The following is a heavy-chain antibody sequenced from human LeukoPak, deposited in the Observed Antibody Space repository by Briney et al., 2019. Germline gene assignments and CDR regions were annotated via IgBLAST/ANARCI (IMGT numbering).Heavy chain of an antibody. CDR3: ARSVVTLYWYFDL. Sequence: SETLSLTCTVSGASISSYYWSWIRQPPGKGLEWIGYIYYTGSTNYNPSLKSRVTISVDTSKNQFSLKLSSVTTADTAVYYCARSVVTLYWYFDLWGRGTLVTVSS. CDR1: GASISSYY. J-gene: IGHJ2*01. V-gene: IGHV4-59*01. CDR2: IYYTGST. D-gene: IGHD4-23*01.